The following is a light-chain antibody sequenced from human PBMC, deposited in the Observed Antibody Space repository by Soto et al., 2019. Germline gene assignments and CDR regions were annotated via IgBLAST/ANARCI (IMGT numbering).Light chain of an antibody. Sequence: EIVLTQSPATLSLSPGERATLSCRASQSVSSYLAWYQQKPGQAPRLLIYDASNRATGIPARFSGSGSGTDFTLTISSLEPEDFATYYCQQYNLYSGTFGQGTKVDIK. J-gene: IGKJ1*01. V-gene: IGKV3-11*01. CDR2: DAS. CDR3: QQYNLYSGT. CDR1: QSVSSY.